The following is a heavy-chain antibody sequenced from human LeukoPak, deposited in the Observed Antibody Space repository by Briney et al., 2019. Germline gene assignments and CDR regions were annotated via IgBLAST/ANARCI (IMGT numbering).Heavy chain of an antibody. V-gene: IGHV4-61*01. J-gene: IGHJ4*02. D-gene: IGHD6-13*01. CDR1: GGSVSSGSYY. Sequence: SETLSLTCTVSGGSVSSGSYYWSWIRQPPGKGLEWIGYIYYSGSTNYNPSLKSRVTISVDTSKNQFSLKLSSVTAADTAVYYCARAYSSSWYDYWGQGTLVTVSS. CDR3: ARAYSSSWYDY. CDR2: IYYSGST.